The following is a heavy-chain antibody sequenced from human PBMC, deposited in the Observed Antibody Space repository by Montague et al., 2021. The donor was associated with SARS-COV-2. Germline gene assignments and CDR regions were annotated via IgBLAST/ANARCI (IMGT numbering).Heavy chain of an antibody. J-gene: IGHJ4*02. CDR3: ARGIWYAN. Sequence: SETLSLTCSFSGGSIRSYYWSWIRLPPGKPLEWLGYIYYTGETTYNPSLESRVTISVDTSKNQFSLRLSSVTAADTAVYYCARGIWYANWGQGILVTVSS. CDR1: GGSIRSYY. CDR2: IYYTGET. V-gene: IGHV4-59*01. D-gene: IGHD6-13*01.